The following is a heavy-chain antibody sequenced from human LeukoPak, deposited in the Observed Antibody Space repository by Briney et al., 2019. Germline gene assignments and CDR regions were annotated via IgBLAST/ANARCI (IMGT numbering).Heavy chain of an antibody. D-gene: IGHD3-10*01. CDR2: IYSGGST. CDR1: GFTISSNY. J-gene: IGHJ4*02. Sequence: GGSLRLSCAASGFTISSNYMSWVRQAPGKGLEWVSVIYSGGSTYYADSVKGRFTISRDNAKNSLYLQMNSLRAEDTAVYYCARDILGGYWGQGTLVTVSS. V-gene: IGHV3-53*01. CDR3: ARDILGGY.